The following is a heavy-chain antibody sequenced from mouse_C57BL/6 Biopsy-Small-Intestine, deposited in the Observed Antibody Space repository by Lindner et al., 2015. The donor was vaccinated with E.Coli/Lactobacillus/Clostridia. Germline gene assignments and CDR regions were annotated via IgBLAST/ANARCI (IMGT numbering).Heavy chain of an antibody. Sequence: VQLQESGAELARPGASVKMSCKASGYTFTTYTMHWVKQRPGQGLEWIGYIHPSTGYTKYNQKFKDKATLIADKSPSTAYMQLSSLTSEDSAVYYCARWDGNYFAWFAYWGQGTLVTVSA. V-gene: IGHV1-4*01. CDR2: IHPSTGYT. CDR1: GYTFTTYT. CDR3: ARWDGNYFAWFAY. D-gene: IGHD2-1*01. J-gene: IGHJ3*01.